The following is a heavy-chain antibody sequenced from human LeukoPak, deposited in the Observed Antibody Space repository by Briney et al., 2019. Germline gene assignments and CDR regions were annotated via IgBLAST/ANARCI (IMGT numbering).Heavy chain of an antibody. CDR3: ARHRGRYYDSGSYYYFDY. D-gene: IGHD3-10*01. V-gene: IGHV4-39*02. Sequence: SETLCLTCTVSGGSISTSGYYWGWIRQPPGRGLGWVGSVYYTGSTFYNPSLKSRVTTSVDTSKNHFSLNLSSVTAADTAVYYCARHRGRYYDSGSYYYFDYWGQGTLVTVSS. CDR1: GGSISTSGYY. CDR2: VYYTGST. J-gene: IGHJ4*02.